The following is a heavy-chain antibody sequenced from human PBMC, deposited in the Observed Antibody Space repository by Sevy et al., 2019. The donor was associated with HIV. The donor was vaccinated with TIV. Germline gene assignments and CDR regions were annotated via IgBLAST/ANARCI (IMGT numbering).Heavy chain of an antibody. CDR1: GFTFINYG. V-gene: IGHV3-30*18. Sequence: GGSLRLSCEASGFTFINYGMHWVRQAPGKGLEWVAIISHDGSNKYYADSVKGRFTISRDNSKHSLYLQMNSLRPEDKGVYYCAKDISGASSSWSFDYWGQGTLVTVSS. D-gene: IGHD6-19*01. J-gene: IGHJ4*02. CDR2: ISHDGSNK. CDR3: AKDISGASSSWSFDY.